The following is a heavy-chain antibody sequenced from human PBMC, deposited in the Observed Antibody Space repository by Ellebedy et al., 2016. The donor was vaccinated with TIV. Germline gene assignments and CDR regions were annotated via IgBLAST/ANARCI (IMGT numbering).Heavy chain of an antibody. V-gene: IGHV1-18*01. J-gene: IGHJ6*03. CDR1: SYRFTPSG. CDR2: ISLETGYT. Sequence: AASVKVSCKASSYRFTPSGISWARQSPGQGLEWMGWISLETGYTKFEQKLQGRVTMTRETSTKTVYMELRSLRFEDTATYYCATHRTYYDLLTSPMDVWGKGTVITVSS. D-gene: IGHD3-9*01. CDR3: ATHRTYYDLLTSPMDV.